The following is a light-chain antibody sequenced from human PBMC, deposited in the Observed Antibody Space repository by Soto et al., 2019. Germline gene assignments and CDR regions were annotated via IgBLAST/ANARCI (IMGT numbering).Light chain of an antibody. CDR3: QKYNSAPRT. V-gene: IGKV1-27*01. CDR2: AAS. CDR1: QDISNY. Sequence: SSLSASVGDRVTITCRASQDISNYLAWYQQKPGKVPKLLISAASTLQSGVPSRFTGGGSGTDFTLTISSLQPEDVATYYCQKYNSAPRTFGQGTKVDIK. J-gene: IGKJ1*01.